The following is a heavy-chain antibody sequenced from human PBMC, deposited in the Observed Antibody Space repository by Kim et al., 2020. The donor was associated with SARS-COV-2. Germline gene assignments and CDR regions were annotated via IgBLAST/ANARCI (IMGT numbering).Heavy chain of an antibody. Sequence: KSRVTISVDTSKNQFSLKLSSVTAADTAVYYCARQGSITMVRGVLNYFDYWGQGTLVTVSS. V-gene: IGHV4-39*01. CDR3: ARQGSITMVRGVLNYFDY. J-gene: IGHJ4*02. D-gene: IGHD3-10*01.